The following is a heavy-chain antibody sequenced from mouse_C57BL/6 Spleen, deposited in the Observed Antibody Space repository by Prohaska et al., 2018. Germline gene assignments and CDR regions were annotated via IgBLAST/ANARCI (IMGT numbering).Heavy chain of an antibody. CDR1: GYTFTSYW. V-gene: IGHV1-64*01. J-gene: IGHJ4*01. CDR3: AREYYYGSRYAMDY. D-gene: IGHD1-1*01. Sequence: QVQLQQPGAELVKPGASVKLSCKASGYTFTSYWMHWVKQRPGQGLEWIGMIHPNSGSTNYNEKFKSKATLTVDKSSSTAYMQLSSLTSEDSAVYYCAREYYYGSRYAMDYWGQGTSVTVSS. CDR2: IHPNSGST.